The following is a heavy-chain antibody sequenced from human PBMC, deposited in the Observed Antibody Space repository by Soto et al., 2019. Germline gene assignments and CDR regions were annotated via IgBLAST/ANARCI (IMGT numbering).Heavy chain of an antibody. V-gene: IGHV1-69*01. Sequence: QVQLVQSGAEVKKPGSSVKVSCKASGGTFSSYAISWVRQAPGQGLEWMGGIIPIFGRANYAQKFQGRVTITADESTSTAYMELSSLSSEDTAVYHCPRDSPYSGYEYNWYDPWGQGNLVTVSS. CDR1: GGTFSSYA. J-gene: IGHJ5*02. D-gene: IGHD5-12*01. CDR2: IIPIFGRA. CDR3: PRDSPYSGYEYNWYDP.